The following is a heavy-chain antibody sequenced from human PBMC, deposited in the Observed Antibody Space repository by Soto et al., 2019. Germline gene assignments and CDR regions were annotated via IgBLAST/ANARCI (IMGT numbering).Heavy chain of an antibody. D-gene: IGHD5-12*01. CDR3: ARRGPRGSRFSYSGMDV. V-gene: IGHV5-10-1*01. J-gene: IGHJ6*02. Sequence: PGDSLKISCKGSGYSFTSYWISWVRQMPGKGLEWMGRIDPSDSYTNYSPSFQGHVTISADKSISTAYLQWSSLKASDTAMYYCARRGPRGSRFSYSGMDVWGQGTTVTVSS. CDR2: IDPSDSYT. CDR1: GYSFTSYW.